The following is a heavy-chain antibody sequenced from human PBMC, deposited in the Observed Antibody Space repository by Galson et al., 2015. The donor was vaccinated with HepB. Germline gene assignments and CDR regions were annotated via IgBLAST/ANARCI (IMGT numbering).Heavy chain of an antibody. V-gene: IGHV2-5*01. CDR3: ARSWGLVGPYFDN. Sequence: PALVKPTQTLTLTCTFSGFSLRTSGVGVGWVRQSPGKALEWLAVIYWSDDKRYSPSLGSRLTITKDTFKKQVVLTMTNLDPMDTATYYCARSWGLVGPYFDNWGQGTLVTVSS. D-gene: IGHD2-8*02. J-gene: IGHJ4*02. CDR1: GFSLRTSGVG. CDR2: IYWSDDK.